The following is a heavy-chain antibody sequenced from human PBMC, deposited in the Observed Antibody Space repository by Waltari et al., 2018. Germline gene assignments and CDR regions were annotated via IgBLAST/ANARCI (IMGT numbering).Heavy chain of an antibody. Sequence: QVQLQESGPGLVKPSETLSLTCTVSGSSISSGYYWGWTRQPPGKGLEWIGSIYHSGSTYYNPSLKSRVTISVDTSKNQFSLKLSSVTAADTAVYYCARRIGGPSPYYFDYWGQGTLVTVSS. J-gene: IGHJ4*02. V-gene: IGHV4-38-2*02. D-gene: IGHD2-15*01. CDR3: ARRIGGPSPYYFDY. CDR2: IYHSGST. CDR1: GSSISSGYY.